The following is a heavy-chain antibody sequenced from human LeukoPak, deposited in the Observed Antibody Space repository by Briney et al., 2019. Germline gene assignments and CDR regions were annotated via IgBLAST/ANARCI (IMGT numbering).Heavy chain of an antibody. CDR1: GFTFSSYG. V-gene: IGHV3-30*03. Sequence: GGSLRLSCAASGFTFSSYGMHWVRQAPGKGLEWVAVISYDGSNKYYADSVKGRFTISRDNPKNTLYLQMNSLRAEDTAVYYCATVGIAVVFDYWGQGTLVTVSS. CDR3: ATVGIAVVFDY. J-gene: IGHJ4*02. D-gene: IGHD6-19*01. CDR2: ISYDGSNK.